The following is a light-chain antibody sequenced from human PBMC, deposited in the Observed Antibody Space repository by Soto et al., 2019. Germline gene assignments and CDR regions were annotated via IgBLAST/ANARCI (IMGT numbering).Light chain of an antibody. J-gene: IGKJ1*01. V-gene: IGKV1-5*01. CDR2: DAS. CDR1: QSISSW. Sequence: DIQMTQSPSTLSASVGDRVTITCRASQSISSWLAWYQQKPGKAPKLLIYDASSLESGVPSRFGGSGSGTEFPLTTSRPQPDVFATYYRHQYSSYWTFGQGTKVDIK. CDR3: HQYSSYWT.